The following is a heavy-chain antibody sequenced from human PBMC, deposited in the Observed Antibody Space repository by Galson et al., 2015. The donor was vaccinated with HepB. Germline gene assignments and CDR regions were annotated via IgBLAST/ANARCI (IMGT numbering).Heavy chain of an antibody. V-gene: IGHV1-18*01. D-gene: IGHD3-22*01. Sequence: SVKVSCKASGYTFTTYGITWVRQAPGQGLECMGWISAYSGNTNYAQKFQGRATMTRDTSTSTAYLELRSLRSDDTAVYYCARGKYYGTTGLYNFDYWGQGTLVTVSS. J-gene: IGHJ4*02. CDR2: ISAYSGNT. CDR1: GYTFTTYG. CDR3: ARGKYYGTTGLYNFDY.